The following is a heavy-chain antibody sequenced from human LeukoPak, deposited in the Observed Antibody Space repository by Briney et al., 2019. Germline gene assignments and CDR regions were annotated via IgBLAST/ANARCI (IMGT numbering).Heavy chain of an antibody. CDR2: ISYSGST. CDR3: ARGPGDTMVRGFSE. Sequence: SETLSLTCTVSGGSISSSNYYWGWIRQPPGKGLEWIGSISYSGSTYYNPSLKSRVTISVDTSKNQFSLKLSSVTAADTAVYYCARGPGDTMVRGFSEWGQGTLVTVSS. CDR1: GGSISSSNYY. V-gene: IGHV4-39*01. J-gene: IGHJ4*02. D-gene: IGHD3-10*01.